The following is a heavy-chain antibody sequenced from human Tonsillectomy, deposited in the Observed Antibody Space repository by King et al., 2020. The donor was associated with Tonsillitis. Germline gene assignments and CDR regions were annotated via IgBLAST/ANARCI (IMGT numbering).Heavy chain of an antibody. V-gene: IGHV4-39*07. Sequence: QVQLQEAGPGLVKPSETLSLICTVSGDPISSDSYYGGWIRQPPGKGLEWIGNIWDRGNTDYSASFKSRVTMSVDTSNNQFTLRLGSVTAADTAVYYCARLTYSRGWYGDTFDLWGQGTLVTVFS. CDR3: ARLTYSRGWYGDTFDL. J-gene: IGHJ3*01. CDR2: IWDRGNT. CDR1: GDPISSDSYY. D-gene: IGHD6-19*01.